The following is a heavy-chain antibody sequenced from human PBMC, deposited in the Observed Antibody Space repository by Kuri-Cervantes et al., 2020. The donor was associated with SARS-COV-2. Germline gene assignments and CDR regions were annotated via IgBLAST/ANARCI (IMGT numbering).Heavy chain of an antibody. D-gene: IGHD4-11*01. CDR3: ARDSMTTRDFDY. CDR1: GFTFSSYW. CDR2: FTNDGSDA. Sequence: GESLKISCAASGFTFSSYWMHWVRQAPGKGLVWVSRFTNDGSDAIFADSVKGRFTISRDNAKNMLYLYMNSLRADDTAVYYCARDSMTTRDFDYWGQGTLVTVSS. J-gene: IGHJ4*02. V-gene: IGHV3-74*01.